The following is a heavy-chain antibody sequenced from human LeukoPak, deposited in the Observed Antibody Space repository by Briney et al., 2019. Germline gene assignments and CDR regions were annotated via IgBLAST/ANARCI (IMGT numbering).Heavy chain of an antibody. CDR3: ARAAIVVVPAARYNWFDP. CDR2: IYYSGST. Sequence: SETLSLTCTVSGGSISSGGYYWSWIRQHPGKGLEWIGYIYYSGSTYYNPSLKSRVTISVDTSKNQFSLKLSSVTAADTAVYYCARAAIVVVPAARYNWFDPWGQGTLVTVSS. J-gene: IGHJ5*02. CDR1: GGSISSGGYY. V-gene: IGHV4-31*03. D-gene: IGHD2-2*01.